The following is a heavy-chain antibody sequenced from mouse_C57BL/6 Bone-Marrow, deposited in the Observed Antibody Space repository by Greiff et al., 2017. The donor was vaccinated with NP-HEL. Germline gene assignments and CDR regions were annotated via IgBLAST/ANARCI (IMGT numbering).Heavy chain of an antibody. CDR2: ISGGGGNT. CDR3: ARRGYGGSYSDWYFDV. D-gene: IGHD1-1*01. J-gene: IGHJ1*03. CDR1: GFTFSSYT. V-gene: IGHV5-9*01. Sequence: EVQGVESGGGLVKPGGSLKLSCAASGFTFSSYTMSWVRQTPEKRLEWVATISGGGGNTYYPDSVKGRFTISRDNAKNTQYLQMSSLRAEDTALYYCARRGYGGSYSDWYFDVWGTGTTVTVSS.